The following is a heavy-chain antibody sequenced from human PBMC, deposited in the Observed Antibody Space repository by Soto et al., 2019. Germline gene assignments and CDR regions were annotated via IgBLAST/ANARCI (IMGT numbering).Heavy chain of an antibody. CDR3: ARRNYYAGMGV. Sequence: ASVKVSCKASGYTFTSYFITWVRQAPGQGLEWMGWISAYNGNTNYAQMLQGRVTMTTDTSTATAYMEMRSLGSDDTAVYYCARRNYYAGMGVWGQGTTVTV. CDR1: GYTFTSYF. V-gene: IGHV1-18*01. J-gene: IGHJ6*02. CDR2: ISAYNGNT.